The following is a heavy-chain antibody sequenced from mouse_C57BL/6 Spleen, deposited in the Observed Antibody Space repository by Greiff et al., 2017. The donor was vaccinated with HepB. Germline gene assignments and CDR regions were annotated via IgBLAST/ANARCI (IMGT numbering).Heavy chain of an antibody. Sequence: EVQLQQSGPGLVKPSQSLSLTCSVTGYSITSGYYWNWIRQFPGNKLEWMGYISYDGSNNYNPSLKNRISITRDTSKNQFFLKLNSVTTEDTATYYCARRELDFDVWGTGTTVTVSS. J-gene: IGHJ1*03. CDR2: ISYDGSN. CDR3: ARRELDFDV. CDR1: GYSITSGYY. V-gene: IGHV3-6*01. D-gene: IGHD4-1*01.